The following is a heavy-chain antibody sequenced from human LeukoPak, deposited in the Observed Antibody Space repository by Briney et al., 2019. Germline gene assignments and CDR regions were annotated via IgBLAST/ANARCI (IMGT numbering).Heavy chain of an antibody. V-gene: IGHV3-48*01. Sequence: GGSLRLSCAASGFTFSRCGMNWVRQAPGKGLEWVSYISSSSSTIYYGDSVKGRFTISRDNAKNSLYLQLNSLRGEDTAVYYCARASVWFGEFSFDYWGQGTLVTVSS. J-gene: IGHJ4*02. CDR2: ISSSSSTI. CDR1: GFTFSRCG. CDR3: ARASVWFGEFSFDY. D-gene: IGHD3-10*01.